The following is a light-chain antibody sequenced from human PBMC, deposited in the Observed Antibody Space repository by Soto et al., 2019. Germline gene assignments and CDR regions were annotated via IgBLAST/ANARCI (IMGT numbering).Light chain of an antibody. V-gene: IGLV2-8*01. CDR3: SSFDGNNLYV. CDR2: EVN. J-gene: IGLJ1*01. Sequence: QSALTQPPSASGSPGQSVTISCIGTSSDVGGNNYVSWYQQHPGKAPRLMIYEVNKRPSGVPDRCSGSKSGNMASLTVSGLQAEDESDYYCSSFDGNNLYVFGTGTKLTVL. CDR1: SSDVGGNNY.